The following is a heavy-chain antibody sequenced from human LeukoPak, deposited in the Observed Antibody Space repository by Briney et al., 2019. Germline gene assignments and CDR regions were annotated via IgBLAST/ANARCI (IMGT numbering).Heavy chain of an antibody. CDR2: IYPRDSDT. V-gene: IGHV5-51*01. CDR3: ARRGTGEWLDY. D-gene: IGHD3-10*01. Sequence: GESLKISYKGSGYSFTDYWIGWVRQMPGKGQEWMGIIYPRDSDTRYSPSFQGQVAISADKSISTAYLQWSSPKASDTAMYYCARRGTGEWLDYWGQGILVTVSS. J-gene: IGHJ4*02. CDR1: GYSFTDYW.